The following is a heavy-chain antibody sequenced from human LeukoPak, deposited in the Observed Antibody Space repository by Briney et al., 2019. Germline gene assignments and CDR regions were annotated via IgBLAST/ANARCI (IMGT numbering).Heavy chain of an antibody. J-gene: IGHJ4*02. V-gene: IGHV3-11*03. Sequence: PGGSLRLSCAASGFTFSDYYMSWIRQAPGKGLEWVSYISSTSSYTNYADSVKGRFTISRDNAKNSLHLQMNSLRAEDTAVYCCARSYGWLPRGMWGQGTLVTVSS. CDR2: ISSTSSYT. D-gene: IGHD5-12*01. CDR1: GFTFSDYY. CDR3: ARSYGWLPRGM.